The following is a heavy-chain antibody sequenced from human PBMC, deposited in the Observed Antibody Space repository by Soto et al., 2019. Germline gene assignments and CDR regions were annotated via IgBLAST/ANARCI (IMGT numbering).Heavy chain of an antibody. D-gene: IGHD3-22*01. V-gene: IGHV3-30*18. CDR3: AKDRYYYDSSGYSAFDY. CDR1: GLTLSSYG. J-gene: IGHJ4*02. CDR2: ISYDGSNK. Sequence: PGGPLRLSCAASGLTLSSYGMHGVRQAPGKGLEWVAVISYDGSNKYYADSVKGRFTISRDNSKNTLYLQMNSLRAEDTAVYYCAKDRYYYDSSGYSAFDYWGQGTLVTVSS.